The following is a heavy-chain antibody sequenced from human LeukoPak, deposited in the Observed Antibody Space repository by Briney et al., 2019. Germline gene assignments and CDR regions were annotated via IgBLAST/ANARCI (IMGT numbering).Heavy chain of an antibody. V-gene: IGHV3-30*18. J-gene: IGHJ4*02. D-gene: IGHD6-19*01. Sequence: GGSLRLSCAASGFTFSSYGMHWVRQAPGKGLEWVAVISYDGSNKHYADSVKGRFTISRDNSKNTLYLQMNSLRAEDTAVYYCAKDRTGIAVAGSIDYWGQGTLVTVSS. CDR1: GFTFSSYG. CDR3: AKDRTGIAVAGSIDY. CDR2: ISYDGSNK.